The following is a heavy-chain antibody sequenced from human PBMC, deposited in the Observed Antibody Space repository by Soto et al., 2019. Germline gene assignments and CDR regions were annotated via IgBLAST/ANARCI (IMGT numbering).Heavy chain of an antibody. CDR2: ISGSGGST. V-gene: IGHV3-23*01. Sequence: PGGSLRLSCAASGFTFSSYAMSWVRQAPGKGLEWVSAISGSGGSTYYADSVKGRFTISRDNSKNTLYLQMNSLRAEDTAVYYCARDRRATIVVGPGYGGQGTLVTVAS. CDR3: ARDRRATIVVGPGY. D-gene: IGHD3-22*01. CDR1: GFTFSSYA. J-gene: IGHJ4*02.